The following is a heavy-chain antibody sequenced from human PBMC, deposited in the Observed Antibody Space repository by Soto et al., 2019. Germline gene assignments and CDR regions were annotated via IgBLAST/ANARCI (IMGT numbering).Heavy chain of an antibody. J-gene: IGHJ6*02. CDR2: ISIDGTNK. CDR1: GFTFSSYA. V-gene: IGHV3-30*04. Sequence: GGSLRLSCVASGFTFSSYAMHWVRQAPGKGLEWVAVISIDGTNKYYADSVKGRFTMSRDNSKNTLYLQMNSLRAEDTAVYYCARAYYYDSSGFYRTDFYYYGMDVWGQGTTVTVSS. D-gene: IGHD3-22*01. CDR3: ARAYYYDSSGFYRTDFYYYGMDV.